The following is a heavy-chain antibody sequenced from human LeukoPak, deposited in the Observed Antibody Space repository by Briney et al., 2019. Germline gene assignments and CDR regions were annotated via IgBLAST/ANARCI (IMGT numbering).Heavy chain of an antibody. CDR1: GYTFTSNY. CDR3: ARDQEGFDY. CDR2: IYPRDGST. J-gene: IGHJ4*02. V-gene: IGHV1-46*01. Sequence: ASVNVSCKASGYTFTSNYIHWVRQAPGQGLEWMGMIYPRDGSTSYAQKFQGRVTLTRDTSTRTVHTELSGLRSEDTAVYYCARDQEGFDYWGQGTLVTVSS.